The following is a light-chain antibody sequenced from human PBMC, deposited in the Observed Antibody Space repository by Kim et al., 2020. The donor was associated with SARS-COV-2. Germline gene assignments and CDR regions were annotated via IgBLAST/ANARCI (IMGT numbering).Light chain of an antibody. CDR1: QDISTF. J-gene: IGKJ4*01. V-gene: IGKV1-12*01. Sequence: ASVRDRVTITCRASQDISTFLAWYQQKPGKAPKLLIYGASNLERGVPLRFSGSGSGTEFTLTIRSLQPEDIATYYCQQPSSFPLTFGGGTKVDI. CDR2: GAS. CDR3: QQPSSFPLT.